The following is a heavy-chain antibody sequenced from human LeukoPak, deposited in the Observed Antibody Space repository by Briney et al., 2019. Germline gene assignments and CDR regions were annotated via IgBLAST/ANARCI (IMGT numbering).Heavy chain of an antibody. Sequence: GRSLSLSCAASGLTFSIYGMHCARHAPGKGLECVAVISYDGSNKYYADSVKGRFTISRDNSKNTLYLQMNSLRAEDTAVYYCASQLEGYFDWLLPGAWGQGTLVTVSS. CDR1: GLTFSIYG. D-gene: IGHD3-9*01. J-gene: IGHJ5*02. CDR2: ISYDGSNK. V-gene: IGHV3-30*03. CDR3: ASQLEGYFDWLLPGA.